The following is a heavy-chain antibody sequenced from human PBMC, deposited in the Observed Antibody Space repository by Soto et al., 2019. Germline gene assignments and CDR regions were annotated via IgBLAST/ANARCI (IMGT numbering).Heavy chain of an antibody. J-gene: IGHJ4*02. D-gene: IGHD3-22*01. CDR2: IYNSGGT. CDR3: ARGLGYYDSLYFDY. Sequence: QVQLQESGPGLVKPSQNLSLICTVSGGSISSGNYYWTWICQHQGKGLEWIGYIYNSGGTHYNPSLKSGIRISADKSKNHYSMRLWSVTDADTAVYFCARGLGYYDSLYFDYWGQGTLVTVSS. CDR1: GGSISSGNYY. V-gene: IGHV4-31*03.